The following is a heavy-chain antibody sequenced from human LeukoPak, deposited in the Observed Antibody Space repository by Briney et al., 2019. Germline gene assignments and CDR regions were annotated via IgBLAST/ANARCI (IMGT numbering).Heavy chain of an antibody. J-gene: IGHJ4*02. CDR2: ISSSGGST. V-gene: IGHV3-23*01. CDR3: AKPPAEYTSNWYTYFFDY. CDR1: GFTFSIYA. Sequence: PGGSLRLSCAASGFTFSIYAMGWVRQAPGKGLEWVSAISSSGGSTYYADSVKGRFTVSRDNSKNMQYLQMTSLRAEDTAIYYCAKPPAEYTSNWYTYFFDYWGQGSLVTVSS. D-gene: IGHD6-13*01.